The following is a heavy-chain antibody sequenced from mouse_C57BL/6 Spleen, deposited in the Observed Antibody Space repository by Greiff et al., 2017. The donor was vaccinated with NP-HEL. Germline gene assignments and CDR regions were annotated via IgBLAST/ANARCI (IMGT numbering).Heavy chain of an antibody. CDR2: ISSGGDYI. CDR1: GFTFSSYA. CDR3: TRVGYYAYAMDY. J-gene: IGHJ4*01. D-gene: IGHD1-1*01. Sequence: EVQVVESGEGLVKPGGSLKLSCAASGFTFSSYAMSWVRQTPEKRLEWVAYISSGGDYIYYADTVKGRFTISRDNARNTLYLQMSSLKSEDTAMYYCTRVGYYAYAMDYWGQGTSVTVSS. V-gene: IGHV5-9-1*02.